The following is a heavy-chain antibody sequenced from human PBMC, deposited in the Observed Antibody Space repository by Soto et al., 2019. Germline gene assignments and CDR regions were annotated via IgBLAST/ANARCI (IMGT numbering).Heavy chain of an antibody. D-gene: IGHD3-22*01. Sequence: TGGSLRLSCAASGFTFSSYSMNWVRQAPGKGLEWVSSISSSSSYIYYADSVKGRFTISRDNAKNSLYLQMNSLRAEDTAVYYCARPLSHYDSSGDFDYWGQGTLVTVSS. V-gene: IGHV3-21*01. J-gene: IGHJ4*02. CDR3: ARPLSHYDSSGDFDY. CDR1: GFTFSSYS. CDR2: ISSSSSYI.